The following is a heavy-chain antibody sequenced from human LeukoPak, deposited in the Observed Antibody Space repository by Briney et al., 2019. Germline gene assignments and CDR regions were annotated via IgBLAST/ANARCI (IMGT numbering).Heavy chain of an antibody. Sequence: SETLSLTCTVSGGSISTANYYWGWVRQPPGKGLEWIGNIFYSGSTYYSPPLKSRLTISLDTSRNQFSLRLNSVTAADTAVYYCARARLGEFYYFDYWGQGTLVTVSS. J-gene: IGHJ4*02. CDR2: IFYSGST. CDR1: GGSISTANYY. CDR3: ARARLGEFYYFDY. V-gene: IGHV4-39*07. D-gene: IGHD3-16*01.